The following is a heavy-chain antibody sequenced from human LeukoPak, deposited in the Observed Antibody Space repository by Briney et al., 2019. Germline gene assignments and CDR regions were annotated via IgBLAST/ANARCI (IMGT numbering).Heavy chain of an antibody. Sequence: SETLSLTCTVSGYSISSGYYWTWIRQSPGKGLEWIGEIIHDGSTNYNPSLKSRVNMSIDTSKIQFSLGLSSVTAADTAIYYCARGLASGYPPIPFDYWGQGTLVTVSS. CDR2: IIHDGST. J-gene: IGHJ4*02. D-gene: IGHD3-3*01. CDR3: ARGLASGYPPIPFDY. CDR1: GYSISSGYY. V-gene: IGHV4-34*12.